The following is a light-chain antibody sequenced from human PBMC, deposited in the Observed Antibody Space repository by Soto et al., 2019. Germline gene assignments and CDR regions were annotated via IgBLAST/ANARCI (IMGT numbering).Light chain of an antibody. CDR3: NSYTTLSNRV. CDR1: SSDIGAYNY. V-gene: IGLV2-14*01. CDR2: EVT. J-gene: IGLJ1*01. Sequence: PVLTEPASMSGSPGQSITISCTGTSSDIGAYNYVSWYQQHPGKAPKLLIYEVTNRPSGVSDRFSGSKSGNTASLTISGLQAEDEANYYCNSYTTLSNRVFGTGTKVTVL.